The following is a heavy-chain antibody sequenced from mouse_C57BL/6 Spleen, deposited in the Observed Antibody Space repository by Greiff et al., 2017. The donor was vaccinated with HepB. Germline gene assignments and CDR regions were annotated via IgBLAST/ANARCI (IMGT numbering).Heavy chain of an antibody. CDR1: CYTFTSYW. Sequence: QVQLQQPGAELVKPGASVKLSCKASCYTFTSYWMQWVKQRPGQGLEWIGEIDPSDSYTNYNQKFKGKATLTVDTSSSTAYMQLSSLTSEDSAVYYCARGSKAFDYWGQGTTLTVSS. CDR3: ARGSKAFDY. V-gene: IGHV1-50*01. D-gene: IGHD1-3*01. J-gene: IGHJ2*01. CDR2: IDPSDSYT.